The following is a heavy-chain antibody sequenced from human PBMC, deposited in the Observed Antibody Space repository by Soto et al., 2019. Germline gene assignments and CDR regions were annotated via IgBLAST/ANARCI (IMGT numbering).Heavy chain of an antibody. CDR2: ISSDGNNQ. D-gene: IGHD3-10*01. Sequence: QVQLVESGGGVVQPGTSLRLSCAASGFTSSSFVIHWVRQAPGKGLEWLAVISSDGNNQYYADSVKGRFTISIDNSKNTLYLQVNSLRAEDTSVYFCAKERGVLDAFDIWGQGTMVTVS. CDR1: GFTSSSFV. J-gene: IGHJ3*02. V-gene: IGHV3-30*18. CDR3: AKERGVLDAFDI.